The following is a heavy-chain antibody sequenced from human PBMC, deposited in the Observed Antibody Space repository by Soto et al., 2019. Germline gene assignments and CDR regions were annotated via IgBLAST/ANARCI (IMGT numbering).Heavy chain of an antibody. D-gene: IGHD2-15*01. CDR2: IYYSGST. Sequence: PSETLSLTCTVSGGSISSSSYSWGWIRQPPGEGLEWIGSIYYSGSTYYNTSLKSRVTISVDTSKNQFSLKLSSVTAADTVGYYCARLTDMVVVLAARVSWFDPWGQGTLVTVSS. CDR1: GGSISSSSYS. J-gene: IGHJ5*02. CDR3: ARLTDMVVVLAARVSWFDP. V-gene: IGHV4-39*01.